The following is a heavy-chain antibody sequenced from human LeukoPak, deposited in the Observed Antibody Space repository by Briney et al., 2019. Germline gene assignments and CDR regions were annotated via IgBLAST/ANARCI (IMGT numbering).Heavy chain of an antibody. J-gene: IGHJ4*02. Sequence: GGSLRLSCAASGFTFSSYEMNWVRQAPGKGLEWVSYISSSGSTIYYADSVKGRFTISRDNAKNSLYLQMNSLRAEDTAVYYCARNPKAALGVLRYFDWLASNYFDYWGQGTLVTVSS. D-gene: IGHD3-9*01. CDR3: ARNPKAALGVLRYFDWLASNYFDY. CDR1: GFTFSSYE. V-gene: IGHV3-48*03. CDR2: ISSSGSTI.